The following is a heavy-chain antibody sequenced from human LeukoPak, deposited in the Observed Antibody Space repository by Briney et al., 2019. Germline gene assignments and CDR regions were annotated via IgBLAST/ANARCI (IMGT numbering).Heavy chain of an antibody. CDR2: ISFDGTNK. Sequence: PGGSLRLSCAASGFAFSNYGMHWVRQAPGQGLEWVAVISFDGTNKYYADSLKGRFTISRDNSKNTAYLQMNSLRPEDTAVYYCARDGGRATIVRGIIIMSVGDFWGQGALVTVST. D-gene: IGHD3-10*01. J-gene: IGHJ4*02. CDR3: ARDGGRATIVRGIIIMSVGDF. V-gene: IGHV3-30*03. CDR1: GFAFSNYG.